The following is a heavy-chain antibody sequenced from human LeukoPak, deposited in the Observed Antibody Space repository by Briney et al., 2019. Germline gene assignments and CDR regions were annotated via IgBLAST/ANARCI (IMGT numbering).Heavy chain of an antibody. J-gene: IGHJ2*01. CDR3: ARHVSVTPWYFDL. CDR2: YSGST. CDR1: GGSISSSSYY. V-gene: IGHV4-39*01. Sequence: SETLSLTCTVSGGSISSSSYYWAWIRQPPGKGLEYIGSYSGSTYYNPSLKSRVTISVDTSKNQFSLRLSSVTAADTAVYYCARHVSVTPWYFDLWGRGTLVTVSS. D-gene: IGHD4-17*01.